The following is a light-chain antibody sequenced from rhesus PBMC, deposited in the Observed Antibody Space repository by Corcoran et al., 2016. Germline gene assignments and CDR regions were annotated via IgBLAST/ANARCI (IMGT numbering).Light chain of an antibody. CDR3: QQGYSTPLT. CDR1: QGISNA. J-gene: IGKJ4*01. Sequence: DIQMSQSPSSLSASVGDKVTITCRASQGISNALAWYHPKPGKAPKLLIYAASSLESRVPSRFSCSRSRTDFTLTISSLQPEDFVTYYCQQGYSTPLTFGGGTKVELK. CDR2: AAS. V-gene: IGKV1-33*02.